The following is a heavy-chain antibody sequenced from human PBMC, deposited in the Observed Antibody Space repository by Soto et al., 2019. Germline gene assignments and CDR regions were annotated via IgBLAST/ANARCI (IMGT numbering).Heavy chain of an antibody. J-gene: IGHJ6*02. Sequence: QVQLVESGGGVVQPGRSLRLSCAASGFTFSSYAMHWVRQAPGKGLEWVAVISYDGSNKYYADSVKGRFTISRDNSKNTLYLQMNSLRAEDTAVYYCARDSDFWSGYPGDYYYGMDVWGQGTTVTVSS. CDR2: ISYDGSNK. CDR1: GFTFSSYA. D-gene: IGHD3-3*01. V-gene: IGHV3-30-3*01. CDR3: ARDSDFWSGYPGDYYYGMDV.